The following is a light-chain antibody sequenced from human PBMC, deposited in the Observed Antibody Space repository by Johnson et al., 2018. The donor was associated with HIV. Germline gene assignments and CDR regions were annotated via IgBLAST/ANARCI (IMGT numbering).Light chain of an antibody. V-gene: IGLV1-51*01. CDR2: DNN. CDR1: SSNIGNNY. Sequence: QSFLTQPPSVSAAPGQKVTISCSGSSSNIGNNYVSWYQQLPGTAPKLLIYDNNQRPSGVPDRFSGSKSGTSASLAISGLQAEDEADYYCAAWDDSLNGFYVFGTGTKVTVL. J-gene: IGLJ1*01. CDR3: AAWDDSLNGFYV.